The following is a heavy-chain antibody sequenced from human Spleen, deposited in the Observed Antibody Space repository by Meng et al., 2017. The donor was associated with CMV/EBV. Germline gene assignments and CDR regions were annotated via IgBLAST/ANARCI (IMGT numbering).Heavy chain of an antibody. CDR1: GFTVSSNY. CDR3: AHRYSSSSDIFDY. D-gene: IGHD6-6*01. CDR2: IYSGGST. J-gene: IGHJ4*02. V-gene: IGHV3-53*01. Sequence: GESLKISCAVSGFTVSSNYMSWVRQAPGKGLEWVSVIYSGGSTYYADAVKGRFTISRDNSKNTLSLQMNSLRAEDTAVYYCAHRYSSSSDIFDYWGQGTLVTVSS.